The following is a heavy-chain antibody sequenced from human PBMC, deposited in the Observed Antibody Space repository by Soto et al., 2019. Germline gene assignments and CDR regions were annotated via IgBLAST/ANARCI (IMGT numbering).Heavy chain of an antibody. V-gene: IGHV3-11*06. CDR2: ISSSGSYT. CDR3: AMRHISAWYNDL. J-gene: IGHJ5*02. D-gene: IGHD1-1*01. CDR1: GFSFGDYY. Sequence: QVQLEESGGGLVKPGGSLRLSCAASGFSFGDYYMAWLRQTPGKGLEWLSYISSSGSYTNYAGSVRARFTISRDNAKKSLYLQINSLTAEDTAVYYCAMRHISAWYNDLLGQGALLTLSS.